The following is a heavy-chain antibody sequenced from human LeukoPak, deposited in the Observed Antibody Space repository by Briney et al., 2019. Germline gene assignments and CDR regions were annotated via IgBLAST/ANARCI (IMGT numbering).Heavy chain of an antibody. D-gene: IGHD2-2*01. CDR1: GYTFTSYG. Sequence: ASVKVSCKASGYTFTSYGISWVRQAPGQGLEWMGWIRAYNGNTNYAQKLQGRVTMTTDTSTSTAYMELRSLRSDDTAVYYCARDGEDIVVVPAAHDVWFDPWGQGTLVTVSS. CDR3: ARDGEDIVVVPAAHDVWFDP. V-gene: IGHV1-18*01. CDR2: IRAYNGNT. J-gene: IGHJ5*02.